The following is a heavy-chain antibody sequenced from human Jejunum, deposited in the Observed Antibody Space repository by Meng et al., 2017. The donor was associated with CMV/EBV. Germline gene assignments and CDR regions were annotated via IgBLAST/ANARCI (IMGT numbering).Heavy chain of an antibody. D-gene: IGHD1-1*01. CDR2: ISWDGGST. CDR3: AKDIGNWKRGYYGMDV. J-gene: IGHJ6*02. CDR1: TFDDDA. V-gene: IGHV3-43D*03. Sequence: TFDDDAMHWVRQAPGKGLEGVSLISWDGGSTYYADSVKGRFTISRDNSKNSLYLQMNSLRAEDTALYYCAKDIGNWKRGYYGMDVWGQGTTVTVSS.